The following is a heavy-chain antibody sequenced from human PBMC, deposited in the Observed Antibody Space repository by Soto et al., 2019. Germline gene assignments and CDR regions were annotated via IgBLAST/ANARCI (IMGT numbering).Heavy chain of an antibody. CDR2: IYYSGST. J-gene: IGHJ4*02. CDR3: ARESVPQLVRLFDY. CDR1: GGSISSGGYY. D-gene: IGHD6-13*01. V-gene: IGHV4-31*03. Sequence: PSETLSLTCTVSGGSISSGGYYWSWIRQHPGKGLEWIGYIYYSGSTYYNPSLKSRVTISVDTSKNQFSLKLSSVTAADTAVYYCARESVPQLVRLFDYWGQGTLVTVSS.